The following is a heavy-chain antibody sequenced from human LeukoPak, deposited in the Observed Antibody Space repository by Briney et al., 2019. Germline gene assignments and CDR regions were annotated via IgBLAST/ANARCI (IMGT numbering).Heavy chain of an antibody. CDR2: INPNSGGT. CDR3: ARGGIRSGSPVLLRY. Sequence: ASVKVSCKASGYTFTGYYMHWVRQAPGQGLEWMGWINPNSGGTNYAQKFQGRVTMTRDTSISTAYMELSRLRSDDTAVYYCARGGIRSGSPVLLRYWGQGTLVTVSS. J-gene: IGHJ4*02. V-gene: IGHV1-2*02. D-gene: IGHD3-10*01. CDR1: GYTFTGYY.